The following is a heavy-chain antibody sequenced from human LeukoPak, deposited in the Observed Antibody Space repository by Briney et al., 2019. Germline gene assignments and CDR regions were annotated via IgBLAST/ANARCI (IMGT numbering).Heavy chain of an antibody. V-gene: IGHV3-23*01. Sequence: GGSLRLSCAASGFTFSSYAMSWVRQAPGKGLEWVSGISGSGVSTYYADSVKGRFTVSRDNSKNTLYLQMNSLRAEDTAVYYCAKDDDFWSGYPGYWGQGTLVTVSS. CDR2: ISGSGVST. J-gene: IGHJ4*02. D-gene: IGHD3-3*01. CDR3: AKDDDFWSGYPGY. CDR1: GFTFSSYA.